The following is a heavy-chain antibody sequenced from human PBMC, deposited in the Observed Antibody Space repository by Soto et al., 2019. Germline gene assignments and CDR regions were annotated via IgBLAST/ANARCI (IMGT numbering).Heavy chain of an antibody. D-gene: IGHD1-1*01. V-gene: IGHV3-30*18. J-gene: IGHJ6*02. CDR3: AKDRIWRRSSSWHDVGHSGMDV. CDR2: VSYDGGNK. CDR1: GFTFSNYG. Sequence: QVQLVESGGGVVQPGRSLRLSCAASGFTFSNYGMHWVRQAPGKGLVWVAVVSYDGGNKYYAESVKGRFTISRDNSKNTLYVQMNSLRGEDTAVYYCAKDRIWRRSSSWHDVGHSGMDVWGQGTTITVSS.